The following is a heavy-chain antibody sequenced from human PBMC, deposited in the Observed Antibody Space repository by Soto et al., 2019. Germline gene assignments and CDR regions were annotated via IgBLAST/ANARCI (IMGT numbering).Heavy chain of an antibody. CDR2: ITSDGSIT. CDR1: GFSLSGYW. D-gene: IGHD2-2*01. V-gene: IGHV3-74*01. J-gene: IGHJ6*02. Sequence: GGSLRLCYAASGFSLSGYWMHWVRQAPGQGPVWVSRITSDGSITTYADSVKGRFTISRDNARNTLYLQVNSLRVEDTAVYYCARVAGVCISTSCELYGMDVWGQGTTVTVSS. CDR3: ARVAGVCISTSCELYGMDV.